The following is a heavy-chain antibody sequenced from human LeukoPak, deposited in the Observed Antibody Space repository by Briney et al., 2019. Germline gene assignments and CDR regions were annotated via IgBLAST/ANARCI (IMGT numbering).Heavy chain of an antibody. D-gene: IGHD2-2*01. J-gene: IGHJ5*02. CDR3: ARQVPGVVPAAFNWFDP. CDR1: GCSISSGYY. Sequence: SETLSLTCAVSGCSISSGYYWGWIRQPPGKGLEWIGSIYHSGSTYYNPSLKSRVTISVDTSKNQFSLKLSSVTAADTAVYYCARQVPGVVPAAFNWFDPWGQGTLVTVSS. CDR2: IYHSGST. V-gene: IGHV4-38-2*01.